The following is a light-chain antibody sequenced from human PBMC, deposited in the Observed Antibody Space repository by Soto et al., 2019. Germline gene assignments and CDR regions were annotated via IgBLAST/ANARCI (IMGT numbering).Light chain of an antibody. J-gene: IGKJ1*01. CDR1: QSVVYSSNNKNY. CDR3: QQYYSTPWT. Sequence: VMSRSPDSLNVSLGAMSTIHCTSSQSVVYSSNNKNYLAWYQQKPGQPPKLLIYWASTRESGVPDRFSGSGSGTDFTLTISSLQAEDVAVYYCQQYYSTPWTFGQGTKV. V-gene: IGKV4-1*01. CDR2: WAS.